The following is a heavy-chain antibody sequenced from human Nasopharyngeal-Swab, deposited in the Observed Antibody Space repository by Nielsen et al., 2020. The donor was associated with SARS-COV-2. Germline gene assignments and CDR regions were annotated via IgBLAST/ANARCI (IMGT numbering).Heavy chain of an antibody. CDR3: ARVVVGTGGYYYYMDV. Sequence: SETLSLTCTVSGGSISSYYWSWIRQPPGKGLEWIGYIYYSGSTNYNPSLKSRATISVDTSKNQFSLKLSSVTAADTAVYYCARVVVGTGGYYYYMDVWGKGTTVTVSS. CDR2: IYYSGST. CDR1: GGSISSYY. V-gene: IGHV4-59*01. J-gene: IGHJ6*03. D-gene: IGHD2-21*01.